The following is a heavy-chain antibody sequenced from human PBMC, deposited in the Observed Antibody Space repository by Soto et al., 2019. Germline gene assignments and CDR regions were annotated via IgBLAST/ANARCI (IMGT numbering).Heavy chain of an antibody. J-gene: IGHJ4*02. CDR2: ISGSGTTT. Sequence: GGSLRLSCAASGFTFNSYAMSWVRQAPGKGLEWVSAISGSGTTTFYADSVKGRFTISRDNSKNTLYLQMNSLRAEYTAVYYYATDSSFNRWYYWGQGTLVTVSS. CDR1: GFTFNSYA. CDR3: ATDSSFNRWYY. D-gene: IGHD2-2*01. V-gene: IGHV3-23*01.